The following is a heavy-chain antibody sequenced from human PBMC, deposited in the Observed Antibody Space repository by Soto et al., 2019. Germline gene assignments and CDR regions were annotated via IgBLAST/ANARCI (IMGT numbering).Heavy chain of an antibody. CDR1: GGSISSGDCY. D-gene: IGHD5-12*01. V-gene: IGHV4-30-4*01. CDR3: ARESRGYSGYDNLDY. Sequence: QVQLQESGPGLVKPSQTLSLTCTVSGGSISSGDCYWSWIRQPPGKGLEWIGYIYYSGSTYYNPSLKSRVTISVDTSKNQFSLKLSSVTAADTAVYYCARESRGYSGYDNLDYWGQGTLVTVSS. J-gene: IGHJ4*02. CDR2: IYYSGST.